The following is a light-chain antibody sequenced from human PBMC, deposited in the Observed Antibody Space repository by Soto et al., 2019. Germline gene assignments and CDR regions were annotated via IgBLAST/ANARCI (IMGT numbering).Light chain of an antibody. CDR2: GTS. CDR3: QLYGSSPLFA. CDR1: QSVSSNY. J-gene: IGKJ3*01. Sequence: EIVLTQSPGTLSLSPGEGASLSCRASQSVSSNYLAWYQKKPGQAPRLLIYGTSSRATGIPDRFSGSGSGTYLPLTISSLDPEDFAVYCRQLYGSSPLFAFGPGTEVDLK. V-gene: IGKV3-20*01.